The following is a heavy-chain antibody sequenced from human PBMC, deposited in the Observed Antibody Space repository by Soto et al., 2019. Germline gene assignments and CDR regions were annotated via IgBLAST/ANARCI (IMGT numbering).Heavy chain of an antibody. CDR3: ALCIGYHSRLDY. D-gene: IGHD3-22*01. V-gene: IGHV2-5*02. Sequence: QITLKESGPTLVKPTQTLTLTCTFSGFSLSTDGVGVGWIRQPPGKALEWLALIYWDDDKRYSPSLRSRLTINKDTSKNQVVLTMTNMDPVDTATYYCALCIGYHSRLDYWGQGTLVTVSS. J-gene: IGHJ4*02. CDR2: IYWDDDK. CDR1: GFSLSTDGVG.